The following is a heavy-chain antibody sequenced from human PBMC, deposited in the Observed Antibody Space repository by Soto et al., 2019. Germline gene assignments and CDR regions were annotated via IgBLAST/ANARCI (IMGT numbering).Heavy chain of an antibody. CDR2: IYYSGTT. D-gene: IGHD3-3*02. J-gene: IGHJ5*02. CDR3: ASPKIAFYNWFDP. Sequence: SETLSLTCTVSGGSISSSGYYWGWIRQPPGKGLEWIGTIYYSGTTYYNPSLKSRVTISVDTSKNQFSLKLSSVTAADTAVYYCASPKIAFYNWFDPWGQGTLVTVSS. CDR1: GGSISSSGYY. V-gene: IGHV4-39*01.